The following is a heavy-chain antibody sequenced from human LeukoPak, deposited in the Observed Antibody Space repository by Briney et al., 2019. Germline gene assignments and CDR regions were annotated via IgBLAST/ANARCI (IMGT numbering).Heavy chain of an antibody. V-gene: IGHV4-39*07. D-gene: IGHD2-2*02. Sequence: SETLSLTCTVSGGSISSRIYYWGWIRQPPGKGLEWIGSIYYSGSTYYNPSLKSRVTISVDTSKNQFSLKLSSETAADTAVYYCARDGRYCSSTSCYRKGAEYFQHWGQGTLVTVSS. CDR2: IYYSGST. CDR3: ARDGRYCSSTSCYRKGAEYFQH. CDR1: GGSISSRIYY. J-gene: IGHJ1*01.